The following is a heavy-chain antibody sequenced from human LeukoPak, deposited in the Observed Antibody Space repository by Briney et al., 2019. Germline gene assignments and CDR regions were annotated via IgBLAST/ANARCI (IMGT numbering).Heavy chain of an antibody. CDR1: GGSFSGYY. Sequence: RSSETLSLTCAVYGGSFSGYYWSWIRQHPGKGLEWIGYIYYSGSTYYNPSLKSRVTISVDTSKNQFSLKLSSVTAADTAVYYCARAGYSSRTFDYWGQGTLVTVSS. D-gene: IGHD6-13*01. CDR2: IYYSGST. J-gene: IGHJ4*02. V-gene: IGHV4-31*11. CDR3: ARAGYSSRTFDY.